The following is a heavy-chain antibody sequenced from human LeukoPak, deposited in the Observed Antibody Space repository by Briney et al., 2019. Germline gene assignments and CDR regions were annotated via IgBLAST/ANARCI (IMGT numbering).Heavy chain of an antibody. CDR2: IYYSGYT. CDR1: GGSIGNGGYY. D-gene: IGHD2-21*02. CDR3: ARVLRLYCGGDCYSAVYYFDN. V-gene: IGHV4-31*03. J-gene: IGHJ4*02. Sequence: SQTLSLTCTVSGGSIGNGGYYWSWIRQHPGKGLEWIGYIYYSGYTYYNPSLKSRVTISVDTSKNQFSLKLSSVTAADTAVYYCARVLRLYCGGDCYSAVYYFDNWGQGTLVTVSS.